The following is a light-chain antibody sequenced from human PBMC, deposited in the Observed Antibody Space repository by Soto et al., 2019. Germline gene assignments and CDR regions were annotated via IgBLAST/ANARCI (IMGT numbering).Light chain of an antibody. V-gene: IGKV3-15*01. CDR3: QEYTYRAST. CDR1: QSVGSN. Sequence: EMVMTQSPATLYVSPGEIATLSCRASQSVGSNLAWYQQKPGQAPRLLIYGASTRATGTPTRYSGRGSGPDFNLSLSSLQSEGFAVYYRQEYTYRASTFGQGTKLEIK. J-gene: IGKJ2*01. CDR2: GAS.